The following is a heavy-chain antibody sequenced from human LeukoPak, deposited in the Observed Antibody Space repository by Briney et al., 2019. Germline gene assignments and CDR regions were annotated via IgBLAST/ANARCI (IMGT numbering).Heavy chain of an antibody. CDR3: AKDNPALDY. D-gene: IGHD2-2*01. J-gene: IGHJ4*02. CDR2: ISGSGGST. CDR1: GFTFSSYS. V-gene: IGHV3-23*01. Sequence: PAGSLRLSCVGSGFTFSSYSMNWVRQASGKGLEWVSAISGSGGSTYYADSVKGRFTISRDNSKNTLYLQMNSLRAEDTAVYYCAKDNPALDYWGQGTLVTVSS.